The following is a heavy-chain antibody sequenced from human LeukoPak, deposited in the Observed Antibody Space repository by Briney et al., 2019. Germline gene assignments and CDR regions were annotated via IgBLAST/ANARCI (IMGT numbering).Heavy chain of an antibody. CDR2: ISSSSSYI. J-gene: IGHJ3*02. Sequence: GGSLRLSCAASGFTFSTYSMNWVRQAPGKGLEWVSSISSSSSYIYYADSVKGRFTMSRDNAKNSLYLQMNSLRAEDTAVHYCATTRTVTLYDAFDIWGQGTMVTVSS. CDR1: GFTFSTYS. V-gene: IGHV3-21*01. CDR3: ATTRTVTLYDAFDI. D-gene: IGHD4-17*01.